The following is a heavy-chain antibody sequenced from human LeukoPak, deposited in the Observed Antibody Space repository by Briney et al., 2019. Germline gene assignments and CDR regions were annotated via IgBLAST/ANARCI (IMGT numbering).Heavy chain of an antibody. V-gene: IGHV1-24*01. Sequence: ASVKVSCKVSGYTLTELSMHWVRQAPGKGLEWMGGFDPEDGETIYAQKFQGRVTMTEDTSTDTAYMELSSLRSEDTAVYYCAREAHDYSNRYYYYYMDVWGKGTTVTVSS. CDR1: GYTLTELS. D-gene: IGHD4-11*01. CDR2: FDPEDGET. CDR3: AREAHDYSNRYYYYYMDV. J-gene: IGHJ6*03.